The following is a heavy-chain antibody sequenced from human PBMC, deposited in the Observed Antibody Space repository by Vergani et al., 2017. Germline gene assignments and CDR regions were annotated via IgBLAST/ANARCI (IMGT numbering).Heavy chain of an antibody. D-gene: IGHD2-2*02. CDR3: ARDIHYCSSTSCYSNSLDY. CDR1: GFTFSSYS. Sequence: EVQLVESGGGLVQPGGSLRLSCAASGFTFSSYSMNWVRQAPGKGLEWVSYISSSSSTIYYADSVKGRFTISRDNAKNSLYLQMNSLRAEDTAVYYCARDIHYCSSTSCYSNSLDYWGQGTLVTVSS. CDR2: ISSSSSTI. J-gene: IGHJ4*02. V-gene: IGHV3-48*01.